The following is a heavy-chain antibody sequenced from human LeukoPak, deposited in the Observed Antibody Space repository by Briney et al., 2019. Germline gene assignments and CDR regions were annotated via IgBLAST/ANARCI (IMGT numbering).Heavy chain of an antibody. CDR3: ARANIVVVPAAIYWFDP. CDR2: IIPIFGTA. V-gene: IGHV1-69*13. CDR1: GGTFSSYT. J-gene: IGHJ5*02. Sequence: SVKVSCKASGGTFSSYTISWVRQAPGQGLEWMGRIIPIFGTANYAQKFQGRVTITADESTSTAYMELSSLRSEDTAVYYCARANIVVVPAAIYWFDPWGQGTLVTVSS. D-gene: IGHD2-2*01.